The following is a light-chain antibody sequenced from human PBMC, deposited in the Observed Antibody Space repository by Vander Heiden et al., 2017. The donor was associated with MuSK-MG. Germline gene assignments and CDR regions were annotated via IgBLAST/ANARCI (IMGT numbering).Light chain of an antibody. CDR3: QQCDNLPPP. CDR2: DAS. V-gene: IGKV1-33*01. CDR1: QDISSY. Sequence: DIQMTQSPSSLSASVGDRVTITCQASQDISSYLNWYQQKPGKAPKLLIYDASNLETGVPSRFSGSGSGTDFTFTISSLQPEDIATYYCQQCDNLPPPFGPGTKVDIK. J-gene: IGKJ3*01.